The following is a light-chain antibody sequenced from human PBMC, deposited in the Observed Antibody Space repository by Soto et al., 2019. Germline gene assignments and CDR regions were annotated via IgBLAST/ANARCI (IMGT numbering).Light chain of an antibody. J-gene: IGKJ5*01. CDR3: QKYGSSPSIT. V-gene: IGKV3-20*01. CDR1: QSVLNTY. Sequence: LTPHPGTLSLSPGARATLSCMARQSVLNTYLNWYQQKPGQARRRLFFGAYIRAAGIPDRLSGSGSGTDFTLTLSRLETEAFAVYDGQKYGSSPSITFGRGTRRGI. CDR2: GAY.